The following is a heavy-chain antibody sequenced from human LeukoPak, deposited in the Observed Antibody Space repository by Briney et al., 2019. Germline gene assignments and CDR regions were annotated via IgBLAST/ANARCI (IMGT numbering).Heavy chain of an antibody. D-gene: IGHD2-2*01. Sequence: SETLSLTCAVYGGSFSGYYWSWIREPPGKGLEWSGEINHSGSTNYNPSLKSRVTISVDTSKNQFSLKLRSVTAADTAVYCCARLPAHIPAAISDYWGQGTLVTVSS. CDR2: INHSGST. CDR3: ARLPAHIPAAISDY. V-gene: IGHV4-34*01. J-gene: IGHJ4*02. CDR1: GGSFSGYY.